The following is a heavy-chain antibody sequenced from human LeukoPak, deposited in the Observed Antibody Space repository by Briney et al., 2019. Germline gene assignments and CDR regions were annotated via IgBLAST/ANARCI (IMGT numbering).Heavy chain of an antibody. J-gene: IGHJ5*02. CDR3: ARIYGSGSYHNWFDP. Sequence: SETLSLTRTVSGGSISSYYWSWIRQPAGKGLEWIGRIYTSGSTNYNPSLKSRVTMSVDTSKNQFSLKLSSVTAADTAVYYCARIYGSGSYHNWFDPWGQGTLVTVSS. D-gene: IGHD3-10*01. CDR1: GGSISSYY. V-gene: IGHV4-4*07. CDR2: IYTSGST.